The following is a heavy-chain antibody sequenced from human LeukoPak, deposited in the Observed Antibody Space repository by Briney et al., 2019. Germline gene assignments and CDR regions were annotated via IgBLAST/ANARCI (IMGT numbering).Heavy chain of an antibody. Sequence: GGSLRLSCAASGFTFSDHYMDWFRQAPGKGLQWVGPSRNKANSYVAEYAAPVKGRFTISRDDSKNSVFLQMDSLKTEDTAVYYCARELAAGPSDHWGQGTLVTVSS. CDR2: SRNKANSYVA. CDR1: GFTFSDHY. V-gene: IGHV3-72*01. D-gene: IGHD6-13*01. CDR3: ARELAAGPSDH. J-gene: IGHJ4*02.